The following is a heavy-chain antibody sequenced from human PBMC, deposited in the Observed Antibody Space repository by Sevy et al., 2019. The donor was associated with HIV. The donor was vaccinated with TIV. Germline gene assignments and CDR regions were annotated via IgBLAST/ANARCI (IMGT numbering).Heavy chain of an antibody. CDR2: MWCNGGHQ. CDR3: ARDRENTGNDIRPGYYYGMDV. V-gene: IGHV3-33*01. CDR1: GFTFNTYG. J-gene: IGHJ6*02. Sequence: GGSLRLSCAASGFTFNTYGMHWVRQAPGKGLEWVAVMWCNGGHQYYADSVKGRFTISRDNSKNTLYLQMNSLRAEDTAVYYCARDRENTGNDIRPGYYYGMDVWGQGTTVTVSS. D-gene: IGHD3-9*01.